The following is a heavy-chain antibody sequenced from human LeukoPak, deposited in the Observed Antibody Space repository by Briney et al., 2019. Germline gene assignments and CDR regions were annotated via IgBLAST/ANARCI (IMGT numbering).Heavy chain of an antibody. Sequence: PSETLSLTCTVSGGSISSYYWSWIRQPPGKGLEWIGYIYYSGSTNYNPSLKSRVTISVDTSKNQFSLKLSSVTAADTAVYYCARDKRVPYYYDSSGFDYWGQGTLVTVSS. J-gene: IGHJ4*02. D-gene: IGHD3-22*01. CDR1: GGSISSYY. V-gene: IGHV4-59*12. CDR2: IYYSGST. CDR3: ARDKRVPYYYDSSGFDY.